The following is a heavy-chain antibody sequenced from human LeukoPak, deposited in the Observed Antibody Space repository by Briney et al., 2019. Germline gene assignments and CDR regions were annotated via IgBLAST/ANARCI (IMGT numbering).Heavy chain of an antibody. V-gene: IGHV3-74*01. D-gene: IGHD6-13*01. CDR1: GFTLSNYW. Sequence: GGSLRLSCSASGFTLSNYWMHWVRQAPGKGLVWVARLHSNGAFTTYADSVKGRFTISRDNAKNSLYLQMNSLRAEDTALYYCAKGLAAAGTGYYFDYWGQGTLVTVSS. CDR3: AKGLAAAGTGYYFDY. CDR2: LHSNGAFT. J-gene: IGHJ4*02.